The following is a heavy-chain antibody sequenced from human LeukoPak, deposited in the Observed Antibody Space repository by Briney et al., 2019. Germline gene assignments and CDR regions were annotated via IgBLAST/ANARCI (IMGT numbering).Heavy chain of an antibody. CDR3: ARTVLMVYATPPYYYYYYMDV. Sequence: SVTVSCKASGGTFTIYAISWVRQAPGQGLEWMGGIIPIFGTANYAQKFQGRVTITTDESTSTAYMELSSLRSEDTAVYYCARTVLMVYATPPYYYYYYMDVWGKGTTVTVSS. V-gene: IGHV1-69*05. CDR1: GGTFTIYA. CDR2: IIPIFGTA. J-gene: IGHJ6*03. D-gene: IGHD2-8*01.